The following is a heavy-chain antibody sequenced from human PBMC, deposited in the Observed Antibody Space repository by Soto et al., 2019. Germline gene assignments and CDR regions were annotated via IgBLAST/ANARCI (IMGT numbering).Heavy chain of an antibody. CDR3: ARGVVDIVATSGYYGMGV. CDR2: INPSGGST. J-gene: IGHJ6*02. D-gene: IGHD5-12*01. V-gene: IGHV1-46*01. Sequence: ASVKVSCKASGYTFTSYYMHWVRQAPGQGLEWMGIINPSGGSTSYAQKFQGRVTMTRDTSTSTVYMELSSLRSEDTAVYYCARGVVDIVATSGYYGMGVWGQGTTGTVSS. CDR1: GYTFTSYY.